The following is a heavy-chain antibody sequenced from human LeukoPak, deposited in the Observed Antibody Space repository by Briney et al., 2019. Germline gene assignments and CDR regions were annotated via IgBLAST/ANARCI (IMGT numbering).Heavy chain of an antibody. CDR2: INPDGSTT. Sequence: GSLRLSCAASGFTFSSYWMHWVRQAPGTGLVWVSRINPDGSTTTYADSVKGRFTISRDNAKNTLYLQMNSLRAEDTAVYYCARSDRLHDAFDIWGQGTMVTVSS. J-gene: IGHJ3*02. CDR1: GFTFSSYW. V-gene: IGHV3-74*01. D-gene: IGHD2-21*01. CDR3: ARSDRLHDAFDI.